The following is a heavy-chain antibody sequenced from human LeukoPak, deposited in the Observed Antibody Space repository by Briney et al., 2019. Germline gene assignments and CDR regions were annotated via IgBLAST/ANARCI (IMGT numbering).Heavy chain of an antibody. CDR1: GGTFSSYA. CDR2: IIPIFGTA. D-gene: IGHD4-23*01. Sequence: SVKVSCKASGGTFSSYAISWVRQAPGQGLEWMGGIIPIFGTANYAQKFQGRVTNTTDESTSTAYMELSSLRSEDTAVYYCARRSPYYGGNTDAFDIWGQGTMVTVSS. J-gene: IGHJ3*02. CDR3: ARRSPYYGGNTDAFDI. V-gene: IGHV1-69*05.